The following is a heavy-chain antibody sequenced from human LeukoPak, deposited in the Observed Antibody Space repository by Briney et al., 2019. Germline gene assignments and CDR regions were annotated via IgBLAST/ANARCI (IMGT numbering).Heavy chain of an antibody. J-gene: IGHJ4*02. D-gene: IGHD6-13*01. Sequence: GGSLRLSCAASGFTFSSYEMNWVRQAPGKGLEWVSYISSSGSSIYYADSVKGRFTISRDNAKNSLYLQMNSLRAEDTAVYYCARDVTAAGGDYWGQGTLVTVSS. CDR3: ARDVTAAGGDY. V-gene: IGHV3-48*03. CDR2: ISSSGSSI. CDR1: GFTFSSYE.